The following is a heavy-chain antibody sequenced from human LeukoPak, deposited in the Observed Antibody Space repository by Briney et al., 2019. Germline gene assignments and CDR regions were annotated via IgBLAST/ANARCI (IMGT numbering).Heavy chain of an antibody. CDR3: AKGGYGDYFYYYYYMDV. D-gene: IGHD4-17*01. CDR2: ISGSGGST. J-gene: IGHJ6*03. CDR1: GFTFSSYS. V-gene: IGHV3-23*01. Sequence: GGSLRLSCAASGFTFSSYSMNWVRQAPGKGLEWVSAISGSGGSTYYADSVKGRFTISRDNSKNTLYLQMNSLRAEDTAVYYCAKGGYGDYFYYYYYMDVWGKGTTVTVSS.